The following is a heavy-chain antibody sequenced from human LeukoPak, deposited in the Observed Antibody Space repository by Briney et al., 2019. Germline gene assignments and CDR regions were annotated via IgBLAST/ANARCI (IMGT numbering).Heavy chain of an antibody. V-gene: IGHV3-23*01. CDR3: ARGGTTFEK. CDR1: GFTLSSYA. CDR2: ISGSGGST. J-gene: IGHJ4*02. Sequence: GGSLRLSCAASGFTLSSYAMSWVRQAPGKGLEWVSAISGSGGSTYYADSVKGRFTISRDNAKNSLYLQMNSLRADDTAVYYCARGGTTFEKWGQGTLVTVSS. D-gene: IGHD2/OR15-2a*01.